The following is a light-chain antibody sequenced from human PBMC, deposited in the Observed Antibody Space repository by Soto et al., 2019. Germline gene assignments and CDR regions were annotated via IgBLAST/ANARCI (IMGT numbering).Light chain of an antibody. Sequence: DMEMTQSPSSLSASVGDRVTITCRARQSIGNFLHWYQQQPGKAPRLLIYATSSLQSGVPSRFSGSGSGTDFTLTISSLQPEDFATYYCQQCYSTPYTFGQGTKLEI. CDR3: QQCYSTPYT. J-gene: IGKJ2*01. CDR1: QSIGNF. V-gene: IGKV1-39*01. CDR2: ATS.